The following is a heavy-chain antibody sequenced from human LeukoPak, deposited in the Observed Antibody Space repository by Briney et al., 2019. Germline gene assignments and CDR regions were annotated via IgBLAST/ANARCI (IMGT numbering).Heavy chain of an antibody. CDR2: MSYDGSNK. D-gene: IGHD2-15*01. V-gene: IGHV3-30-3*01. CDR1: GFTFRSYA. Sequence: PGGSLRLSCAASGFTFRSYAMHWVRQSPGKGLEWVAVMSYDGSNKYYAEFVKGRFTISRDNSKNTLYLQMNSLRAEDTAVYYCARGITPYAEYLQHWGQGTLVTVPS. J-gene: IGHJ1*01. CDR3: ARGITPYAEYLQH.